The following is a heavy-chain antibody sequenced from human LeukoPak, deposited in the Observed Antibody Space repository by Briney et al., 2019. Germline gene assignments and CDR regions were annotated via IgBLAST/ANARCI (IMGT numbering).Heavy chain of an antibody. Sequence: SVKVSCKASGGTFSSSAINWVRQAPGHGLEWMGRIIPIFDITNYAQNFQDRVTITADKSTSTAYMDLNSLRSEDTAVYFCARVNRGQGVPPSMDVWGQGTTVTVSS. CDR2: IIPIFDIT. J-gene: IGHJ6*02. CDR1: GGTFSSSA. CDR3: ARVNRGQGVPPSMDV. D-gene: IGHD3-10*01. V-gene: IGHV1-69*04.